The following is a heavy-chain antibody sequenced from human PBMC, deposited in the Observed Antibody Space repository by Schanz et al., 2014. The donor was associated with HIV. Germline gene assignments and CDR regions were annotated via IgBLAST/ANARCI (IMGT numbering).Heavy chain of an antibody. CDR1: GFTFSNYG. Sequence: VQLVESGGGVVQPGRSLKLSCAASGFTFSNYGMHWVRQAPGKGLEWAGFIRSRAYGGTTEYAASVTGRFTISRDDSKNSVYVQMNSLNIEDTAVYYCRGYRFYYGVDFWGQETTVTVS. CDR3: RGYRFYYGVDF. V-gene: IGHV3-72*01. D-gene: IGHD5-18*01. J-gene: IGHJ6*02. CDR2: IRSRAYGGTT.